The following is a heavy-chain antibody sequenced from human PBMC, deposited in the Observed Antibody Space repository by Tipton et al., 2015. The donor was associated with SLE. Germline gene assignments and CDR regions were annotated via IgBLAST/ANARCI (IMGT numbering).Heavy chain of an antibody. CDR2: VSYSGTT. CDR1: GGSISNYY. CDR3: ARVVKGSSWYWFDP. Sequence: TLSLTCSVSGGSISNYYWSWIRQPPGKGLEWIGYVSYSGTTNYNPSLKSRVSISVDTSKNQVSLKLSSVTAADTAVYYCARVVKGSSWYWFDPWGQGTLVTVSS. J-gene: IGHJ5*02. D-gene: IGHD6-13*01. V-gene: IGHV4-59*01.